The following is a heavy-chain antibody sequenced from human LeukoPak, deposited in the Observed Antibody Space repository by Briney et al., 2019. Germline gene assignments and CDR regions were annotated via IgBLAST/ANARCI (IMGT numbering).Heavy chain of an antibody. J-gene: IGHJ4*02. CDR3: AKSEHSTDYFDY. D-gene: IGHD6-6*01. V-gene: IGHV3-23*01. CDR2: ISGSGGST. Sequence: GGSLRLSCAASGFTFSSYAMSWVRQAPGKGLEWVSAISGSGGSTYYADSVKGRFTISRDNSKNTLYLRMNSLRAEDTAVYYCAKSEHSTDYFDYWGQGTLVTVSS. CDR1: GFTFSSYA.